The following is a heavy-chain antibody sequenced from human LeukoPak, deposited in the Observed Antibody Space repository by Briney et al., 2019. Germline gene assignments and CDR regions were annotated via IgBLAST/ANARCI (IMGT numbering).Heavy chain of an antibody. CDR1: GYTFTSYG. J-gene: IGHJ3*02. CDR2: ISAYNGNT. D-gene: IGHD3-22*01. Sequence: ASVKVSCKASGYTFTSYGISWVRQAPGQGLEWMGWISAYNGNTNYAQKLQGRVTMTTDTSTSTAYMEVRSLRSDDTGVYYCARSRINTYYYDSSGPGAFDIWGQGTMVTVSS. V-gene: IGHV1-18*01. CDR3: ARSRINTYYYDSSGPGAFDI.